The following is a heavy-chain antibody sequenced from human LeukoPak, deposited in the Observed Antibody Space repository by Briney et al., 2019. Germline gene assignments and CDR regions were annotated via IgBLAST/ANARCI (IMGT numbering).Heavy chain of an antibody. CDR1: GFNFGGYA. CDR3: AKSYSSSWYSSQN. Sequence: GGSLRLSCAASGFNFGGYAMSWVRQAPGKGLEWVSSITGSGSSTYYADSVKGRFTISRDNSEDMLYLQMNTLRAEDTALYYCAKSYSSSWYSSQNWGQGTLVTVSS. D-gene: IGHD6-13*01. V-gene: IGHV3-23*01. CDR2: ITGSGSST. J-gene: IGHJ4*02.